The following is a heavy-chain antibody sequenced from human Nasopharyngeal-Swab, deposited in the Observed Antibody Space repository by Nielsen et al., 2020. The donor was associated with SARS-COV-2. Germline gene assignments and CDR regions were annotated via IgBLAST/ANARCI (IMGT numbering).Heavy chain of an antibody. Sequence: GESLKISCAASGFTFSSYGMHWVRQAPGKGLEWVAVISYDGSKKYYADSVKGRFTISRDNSKNTLYLQMNSLRAEDTAVYYCAKDITGYSSGWFYYYYYMDVWGKGTTVTVSS. CDR2: ISYDGSKK. CDR3: AKDITGYSSGWFYYYYYMDV. V-gene: IGHV3-30*18. D-gene: IGHD6-19*01. J-gene: IGHJ6*03. CDR1: GFTFSSYG.